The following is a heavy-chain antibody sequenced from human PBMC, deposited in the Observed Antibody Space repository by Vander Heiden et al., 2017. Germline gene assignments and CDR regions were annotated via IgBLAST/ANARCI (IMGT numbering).Heavy chain of an antibody. D-gene: IGHD2-2*01. J-gene: IGHJ3*02. CDR1: GFTFSSYS. Sequence: EVQLVESGGGLVQPGGSLRLSCAASGFTFSSYSMNWVRQALGRGLVWVSYISSGSSTICYADSVKGRFTIYRDNAKNSLYLQMNSLRDEDTAVYYCAGDPHCSSTSCDAFDIWGQGTMVTVSS. CDR3: AGDPHCSSTSCDAFDI. V-gene: IGHV3-48*02. CDR2: ISSGSSTI.